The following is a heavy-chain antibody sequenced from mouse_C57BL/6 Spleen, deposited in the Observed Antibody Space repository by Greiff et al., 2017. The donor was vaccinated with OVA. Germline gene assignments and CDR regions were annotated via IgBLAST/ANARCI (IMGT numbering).Heavy chain of an antibody. CDR1: GYAFSSYW. D-gene: IGHD4-1*01. CDR2: IYPGDGDT. Sequence: QVQLQQSGAELVKPGASVKISCKASGYAFSSYWMNWVKQRPGQGLEWIGQIYPGDGDTNYNGKFKGKATLTADKSSSAAYMQLSSLTSEDSAVYFCARGSLTGNAMDYWGQGTSVTVSS. CDR3: ARGSLTGNAMDY. J-gene: IGHJ4*01. V-gene: IGHV1-80*01.